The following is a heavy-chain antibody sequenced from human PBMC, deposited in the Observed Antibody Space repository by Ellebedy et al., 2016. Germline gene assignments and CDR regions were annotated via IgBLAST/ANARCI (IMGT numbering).Heavy chain of an antibody. CDR3: ARGAGNSRGYYFDY. Sequence: GESLKISCAASGFTFSRYAMHWVRQAPGKGLEWVAVISYDGSNKYYADFVKGRFTISRDNSKNTLYLQMNSLRAEDTAVYYCARGAGNSRGYYFDYWGQGTLVTVSS. D-gene: IGHD2/OR15-2a*01. J-gene: IGHJ4*02. CDR2: ISYDGSNK. CDR1: GFTFSRYA. V-gene: IGHV3-30-3*01.